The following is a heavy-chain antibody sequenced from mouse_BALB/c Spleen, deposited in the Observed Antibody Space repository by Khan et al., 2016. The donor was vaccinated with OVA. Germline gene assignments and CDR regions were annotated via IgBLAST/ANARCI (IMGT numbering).Heavy chain of an antibody. V-gene: IGHV3-2*02. J-gene: IGHJ4*01. D-gene: IGHD1-1*01. CDR1: GYSITSNYA. CDR3: ARNKYYGYAVDY. Sequence: EVQLQESGPGLVKPSQSLSLTCTVTGYSITSNYAWNWIRQFPGNKLEWMGYISYSGSTSYNPSLKSRISITRDTSKNQFFLQLNSVTTEDTATYYGARNKYYGYAVDYWGQGTSVTVSS. CDR2: ISYSGST.